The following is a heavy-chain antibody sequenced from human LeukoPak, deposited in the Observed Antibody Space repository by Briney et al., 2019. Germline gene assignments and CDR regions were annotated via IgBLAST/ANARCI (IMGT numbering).Heavy chain of an antibody. CDR1: GYSFTSYW. CDR2: IYPVDSDT. Sequence: GESLKISCKGSGYSFTSYWIGWVRQMPGKGLEWMGIIYPVDSDTIYSPSFQGQVPISADNSISTAYLQWSSLKASDTAMYYCARHGVAYYYDSSGSPPYNWFDPWGQGTLVTVSS. V-gene: IGHV5-51*01. CDR3: ARHGVAYYYDSSGSPPYNWFDP. D-gene: IGHD3-22*01. J-gene: IGHJ5*02.